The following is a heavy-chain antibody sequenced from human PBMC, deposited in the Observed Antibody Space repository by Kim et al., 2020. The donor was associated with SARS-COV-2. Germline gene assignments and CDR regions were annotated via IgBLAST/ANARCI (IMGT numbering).Heavy chain of an antibody. Sequence: KGRFTISRDNAKNSLYRQMNSLRAEDTAVYYCARDIRINYYGSGSYVFDYWGQGTLVTVSS. D-gene: IGHD3-10*01. V-gene: IGHV3-11*06. J-gene: IGHJ4*02. CDR3: ARDIRINYYGSGSYVFDY.